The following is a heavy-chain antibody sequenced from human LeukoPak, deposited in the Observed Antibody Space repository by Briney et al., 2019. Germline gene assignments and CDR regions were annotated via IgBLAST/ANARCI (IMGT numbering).Heavy chain of an antibody. CDR1: GFTFTSYS. V-gene: IGHV3-21*01. Sequence: GGSLRLSCAASGFTFTSYSMNWVCQAPGKWLEWVSSISSSSSYIYYADSVKGRFTISRDNAKNSLYLQMNSLRAEDTAVYYCALSSGYLFDYWGQGTLVTVSS. J-gene: IGHJ4*02. CDR3: ALSSGYLFDY. D-gene: IGHD3-22*01. CDR2: ISSSSSYI.